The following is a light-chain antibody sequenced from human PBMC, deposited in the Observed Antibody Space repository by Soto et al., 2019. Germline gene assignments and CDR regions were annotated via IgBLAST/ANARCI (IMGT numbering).Light chain of an antibody. CDR1: QSISIW. CDR3: QQYKGYSPLT. Sequence: DIRMTKAPSTLWSSVYERLTITCRASQSISIWLAWYQQKPGKAPKFLIYDASSLQSGVPSRFSGSGSGTEFTLTISSLQPDDFATYYCQQYKGYSPLTFGGGTKVDNK. V-gene: IGKV1-5*01. CDR2: DAS. J-gene: IGKJ4*01.